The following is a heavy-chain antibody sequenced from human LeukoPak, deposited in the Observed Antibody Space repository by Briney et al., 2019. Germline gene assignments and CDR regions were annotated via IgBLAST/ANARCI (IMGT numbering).Heavy chain of an antibody. D-gene: IGHD2-2*01. CDR1: GGSFSGYY. CDR3: ARGSLIVVVPAARNWFDP. J-gene: IGHJ5*02. CDR2: INHSGST. Sequence: PSETLSLTCAVYGGSFSGYYWSWIRQPPGKGLEWIGEINHSGSTNFNPSLKSRVIISVDTSKNQFSLKLSSVTAADTAVYYCARGSLIVVVPAARNWFDPWGQGTLVTVSS. V-gene: IGHV4-34*01.